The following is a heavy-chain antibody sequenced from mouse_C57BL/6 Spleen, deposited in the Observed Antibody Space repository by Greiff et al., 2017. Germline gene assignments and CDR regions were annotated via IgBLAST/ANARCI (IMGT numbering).Heavy chain of an antibody. J-gene: IGHJ2*01. CDR3: ARQGGLLDY. V-gene: IGHV5-6*01. D-gene: IGHD2-13*01. Sequence: VESGGDLVKPGGSLKLSCAASGFTFSSYGMSWVRQTPDKRLEWVATISSGGSYTYYPDSVKGRFTISRDNAKNTLYLQMSSLKSEDTAMYYCARQGGLLDYWGQGTTLTVSS. CDR2: ISSGGSYT. CDR1: GFTFSSYG.